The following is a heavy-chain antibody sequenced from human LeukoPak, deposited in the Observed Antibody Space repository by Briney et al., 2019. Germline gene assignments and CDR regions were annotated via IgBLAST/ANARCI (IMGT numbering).Heavy chain of an antibody. CDR2: ISYDGSKK. D-gene: IGHD1-14*01. CDR1: GFTFSSSG. V-gene: IGHV3-30*18. Sequence: GGSLRLSCAASGFTFSSSGMHWVRQSPGKGLEWVAAISYDGSKKQYADSVKGRFTISRDNSKNTLYLHINSLRAEDTAVYYCVKDNPLDYWGQGTLVIVSS. CDR3: VKDNPLDY. J-gene: IGHJ4*02.